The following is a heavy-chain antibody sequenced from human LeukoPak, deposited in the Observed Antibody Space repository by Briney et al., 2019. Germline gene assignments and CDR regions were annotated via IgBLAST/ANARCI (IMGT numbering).Heavy chain of an antibody. V-gene: IGHV3-30-3*01. J-gene: IGHJ6*02. CDR3: ARDGAVAGDYYYGMDV. D-gene: IGHD6-19*01. Sequence: QPGRSLRLSCAASGFTFSSYAMHWVRQAPGKGLEWVAVISYDGSNKYYADSVKGRFTISRDNSKNTLYLQMNSLRAEDTAVHYCARDGAVAGDYYYGMDVWGQGTTVTVSS. CDR1: GFTFSSYA. CDR2: ISYDGSNK.